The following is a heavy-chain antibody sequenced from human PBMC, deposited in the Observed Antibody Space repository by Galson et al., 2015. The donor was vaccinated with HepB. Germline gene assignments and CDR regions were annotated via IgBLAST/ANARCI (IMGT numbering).Heavy chain of an antibody. V-gene: IGHV3-9*01. D-gene: IGHD3-16*01. J-gene: IGHJ4*02. CDR1: GFTFDDYA. CDR2: ISWHSGNI. CDR3: AKARGSSSGRGIDF. Sequence: SLRLSCAASGFTFDDYAMHWVRQAPGRGLEWVSGISWHSGNIAYADSVKGRFTISRDNAKRSLYLQMYSLRTEDTALYYCAKARGSSSGRGIDFWGQGTLVTVSS.